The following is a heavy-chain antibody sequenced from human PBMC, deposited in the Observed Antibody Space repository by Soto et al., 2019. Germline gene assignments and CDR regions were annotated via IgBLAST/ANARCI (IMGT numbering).Heavy chain of an antibody. Sequence: QVQLQESGPGLVKPSGTLSLTCAVSGASISSGWWTWVRQPPGKGLEWIGETLYSRRTNYNSSLNSRVTISIDKSKKQFSLNLSSVPAADTAVYYCSSRVTDAPTWGQGTLVTVSS. CDR3: SSRVTDAPT. CDR2: TLYSRRT. J-gene: IGHJ5*02. CDR1: GASISSGW. D-gene: IGHD3-10*01. V-gene: IGHV4-4*02.